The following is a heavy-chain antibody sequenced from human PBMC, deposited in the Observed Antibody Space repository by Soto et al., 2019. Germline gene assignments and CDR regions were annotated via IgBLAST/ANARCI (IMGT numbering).Heavy chain of an antibody. Sequence: SETLSLTCTVSGGSISSYYWSWIQQPPGKGLEWIGEIYHSGSTNYNPSLKSRVTISVDKSKNQFSLKLSSVTAADTAVYYCATDSTRSGWNRTRYYYGMDVWGQGTTVTVSS. D-gene: IGHD6-19*01. CDR1: GGSISSYY. CDR3: ATDSTRSGWNRTRYYYGMDV. CDR2: IYHSGST. V-gene: IGHV4-59*12. J-gene: IGHJ6*02.